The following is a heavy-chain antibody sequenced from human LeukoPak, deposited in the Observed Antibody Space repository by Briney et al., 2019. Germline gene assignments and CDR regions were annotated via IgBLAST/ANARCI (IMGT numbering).Heavy chain of an antibody. CDR3: ARDLGENFDY. CDR2: IIPIFGTA. CDR1: GGTFSSYA. D-gene: IGHD3-10*01. V-gene: IGHV1-69*13. Sequence: ASVKVSCKASGGTFSSYAISWVRQAPGQGLEWMGGIIPIFGTANYAQKFQGRVTITADESTSTAYMELSSLRSEDTPVYYCARDLGENFDYWGQGTLVTVSS. J-gene: IGHJ4*02.